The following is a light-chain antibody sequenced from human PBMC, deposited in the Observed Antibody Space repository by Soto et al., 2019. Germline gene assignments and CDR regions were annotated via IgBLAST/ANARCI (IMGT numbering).Light chain of an antibody. CDR1: QSMSSN. Sequence: EIVMTQSPATLSVSPGERATLSCRASQSMSSNLAWYQQKPGQAPRLLIYGATTRATGIPARFSGSGSGTEFTLTINSLQSEDFAVYYCQQYNNWPPWTFGQGTKVDFK. CDR2: GAT. V-gene: IGKV3-15*01. J-gene: IGKJ1*01. CDR3: QQYNNWPPWT.